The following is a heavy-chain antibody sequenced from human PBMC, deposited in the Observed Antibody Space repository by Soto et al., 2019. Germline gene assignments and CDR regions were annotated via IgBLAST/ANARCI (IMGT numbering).Heavy chain of an antibody. CDR1: GGSFSGYY. D-gene: IGHD1-26*01. V-gene: IGHV4-34*01. Sequence: SETLSLTCAVYGGSFSGYYWSWIRQPPGKGLEWIGEINHSGSTDYNPSLKSRVTISVDTSKNQFSLKLSSVTAADTAVYYCARLGRYSGSYYYYYGMDVWGQGTTVTVSS. CDR3: ARLGRYSGSYYYYYGMDV. J-gene: IGHJ6*02. CDR2: INHSGST.